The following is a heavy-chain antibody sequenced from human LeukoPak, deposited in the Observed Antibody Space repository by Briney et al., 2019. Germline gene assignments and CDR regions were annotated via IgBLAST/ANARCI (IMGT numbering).Heavy chain of an antibody. D-gene: IGHD3-22*01. CDR1: GFTFSSYA. CDR3: AATEVRAPHPYYDSSGYGVVSDY. CDR2: ISGSGGST. J-gene: IGHJ4*02. Sequence: GGSLRLSCAASGFTFSSYAMSWVRQAPGKGLEWVSAISGSGGSTYYADSVKGRFTISRDNSKNTLYLQMNSLRAEDTAVYYCAATEVRAPHPYYDSSGYGVVSDYWGQGTLVTVSS. V-gene: IGHV3-23*01.